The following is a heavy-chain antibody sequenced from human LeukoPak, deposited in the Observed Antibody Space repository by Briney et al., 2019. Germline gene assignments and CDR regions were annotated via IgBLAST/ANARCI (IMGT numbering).Heavy chain of an antibody. Sequence: GGSLRLSCAASGFTFSSYSMNWVRQAPGKGLELVSSISSSSSYIYYADSVKGRFTISRDNAKNSLYLQMNSLRAEDTAVYYCARDHPRYCSSTSCYTPPDYWGQGTLVTVSS. CDR1: GFTFSSYS. D-gene: IGHD2-2*02. V-gene: IGHV3-21*01. CDR3: ARDHPRYCSSTSCYTPPDY. J-gene: IGHJ4*02. CDR2: ISSSSSYI.